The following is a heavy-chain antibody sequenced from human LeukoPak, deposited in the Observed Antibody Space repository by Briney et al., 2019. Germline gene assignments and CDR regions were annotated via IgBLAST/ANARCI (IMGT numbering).Heavy chain of an antibody. Sequence: ASVKVSFKASGYTFTVYYMHWVRQAPGQGLEWMGWINTNTGNPTYSQGFTGRFVFSLDTSVSTAYLQMSSLKAEDTAVYYCARAWDPAFDIWGQGKMVTVSS. CDR1: GYTFTVYY. V-gene: IGHV7-4-1*02. CDR3: ARAWDPAFDI. CDR2: INTNTGNP. D-gene: IGHD1-26*01. J-gene: IGHJ3*02.